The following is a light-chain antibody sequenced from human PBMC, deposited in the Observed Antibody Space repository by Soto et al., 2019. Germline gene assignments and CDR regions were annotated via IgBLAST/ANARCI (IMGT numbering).Light chain of an antibody. V-gene: IGKV1-5*01. CDR2: DAS. CDR3: QQYNSYSPTWT. J-gene: IGKJ1*01. CDR1: QSISSW. Sequence: DIHMTQSPSTLSASVGDRVTITCRASQSISSWLAWYQQKPGKAPKLLIYDASSLESGVPSRFSGSGSGTEFTLTISSLQPDDFATYYCQQYNSYSPTWTFGQGTKWIS.